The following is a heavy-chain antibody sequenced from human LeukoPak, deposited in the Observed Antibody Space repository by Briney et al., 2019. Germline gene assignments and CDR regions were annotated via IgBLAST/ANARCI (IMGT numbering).Heavy chain of an antibody. CDR1: GFTFSSYA. CDR3: VKLRGIYLDFDY. V-gene: IGHV3-23*01. J-gene: IGHJ4*02. D-gene: IGHD1-26*01. Sequence: GGSLRLSCAASGFTFSSYAMSWVRPAPGKGLEWVSAIIGSGGYTYYADSVKGRFTISRDNSKNTLSLQMDSLRAEDTAVYYCVKLRGIYLDFDYWGQGTLVTVSS. CDR2: IIGSGGYT.